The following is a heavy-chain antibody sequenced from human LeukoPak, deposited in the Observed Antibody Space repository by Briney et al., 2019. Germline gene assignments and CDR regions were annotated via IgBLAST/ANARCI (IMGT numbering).Heavy chain of an antibody. CDR1: GFTFSSYT. J-gene: IGHJ3*02. CDR2: ITRSSIYI. D-gene: IGHD3-16*01. Sequence: GGSLRLSCAASGFTFSSYTMNWVRQAPGKGLEWVSSITRSSIYIYYADSVKGRFTISRDNAKNSLYLQMNSLRAEDTAVYYCAGGREAHDAFDIWGQGTMVTVSS. CDR3: AGGREAHDAFDI. V-gene: IGHV3-21*01.